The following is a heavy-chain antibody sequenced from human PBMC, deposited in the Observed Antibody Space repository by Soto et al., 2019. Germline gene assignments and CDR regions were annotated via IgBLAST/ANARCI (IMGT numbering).Heavy chain of an antibody. Sequence: EVQLVESGGGLVQPGGSLRLSCAASGFTFSSYWMHWVRQVPGKGPVWVSRIKNDGSGTYYADSVKGRLTMSRDKAKNTLYLQMNSLRAEDTAVYYCVRGEGDYYAGNGYLGRHWGQGTLVTVSS. CDR3: VRGEGDYYAGNGYLGRH. J-gene: IGHJ4*02. CDR2: IKNDGSGT. CDR1: GFTFSSYW. V-gene: IGHV3-74*01. D-gene: IGHD3-22*01.